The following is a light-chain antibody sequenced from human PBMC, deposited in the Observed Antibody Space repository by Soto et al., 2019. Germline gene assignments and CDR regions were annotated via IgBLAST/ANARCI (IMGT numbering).Light chain of an antibody. J-gene: IGLJ2*01. CDR2: GNN. CDR3: QSFDSSLSGSIL. CDR1: SSNIGAGYD. V-gene: IGLV1-40*01. Sequence: QSALTQPPSVSGAPGQRVTISCTGSSSNIGAGYDVHWYQQLPGTAPKVLIYGNNNRPSGVPDRFSGSKSGTSASLAITGLQAEDEADYYCQSFDSSLSGSILFGGGTKVTVL.